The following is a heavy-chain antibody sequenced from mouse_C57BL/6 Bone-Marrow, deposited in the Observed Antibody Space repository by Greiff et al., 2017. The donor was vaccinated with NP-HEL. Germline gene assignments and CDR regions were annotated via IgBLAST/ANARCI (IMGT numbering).Heavy chain of an antibody. CDR1: GYTFTSYW. CDR3: ARSLYYDYPWFAY. V-gene: IGHV1-69*01. D-gene: IGHD2-4*01. CDR2: IDPSDSYT. J-gene: IGHJ3*01. Sequence: QVQLQQPGAELVMPGASVKLSCKASGYTFTSYWMHWVKQRPGQGLEWLGEIDPSDSYTNYNQKFKGKSTLTVDKSSSTAYMQLSSLTSEDSAVYYCARSLYYDYPWFAYWGQGTLVTVSA.